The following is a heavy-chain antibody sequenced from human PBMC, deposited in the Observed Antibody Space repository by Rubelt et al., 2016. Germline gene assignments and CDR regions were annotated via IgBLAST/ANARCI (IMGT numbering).Heavy chain of an antibody. D-gene: IGHD6-19*01. J-gene: IGHJ4*02. CDR2: INAGHGAT. Sequence: QVQLVQSGAEVKSPGASVKISCKASGYTFTSYSMHWVRQAPGQRLEWMGWINAGHGATKYTQKFQGSFTITRDTSATTAYMELSSLGSEDTAMYYCATHGSGWSFDYWGQGTLVTVSS. CDR3: ATHGSGWSFDY. V-gene: IGHV1-3*01. CDR1: GYTFTSYS.